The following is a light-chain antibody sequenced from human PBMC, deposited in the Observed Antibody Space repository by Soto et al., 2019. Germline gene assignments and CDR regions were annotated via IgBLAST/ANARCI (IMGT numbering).Light chain of an antibody. J-gene: IGLJ1*01. CDR3: TSYTSSTSLSV. Sequence: QSVLTQPASVSGSLGQSITISCTGTSRDVGAYKFVSWYQQHPGKAPKLIISEVSNRPSGVPTRFSGSKSGNTASLIISGLQAEDESDYYCTSYTSSTSLSVFGTGTKGTVL. CDR1: SRDVGAYKF. V-gene: IGLV2-14*01. CDR2: EVS.